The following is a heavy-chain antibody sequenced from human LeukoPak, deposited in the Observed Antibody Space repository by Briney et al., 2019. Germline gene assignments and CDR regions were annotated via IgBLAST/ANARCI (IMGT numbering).Heavy chain of an antibody. Sequence: GGSLRLSCAASGSTFDDYAMHWVRQAPGKGLEWVSGISWNSGSIGYADSVEGRFTISRDNAKNSLYLQMNSLRAEDTALYYCAKDQAPDIVATVTFDYWGQGTLVTVSS. CDR3: AKDQAPDIVATVTFDY. CDR1: GSTFDDYA. CDR2: ISWNSGSI. V-gene: IGHV3-9*01. D-gene: IGHD5-12*01. J-gene: IGHJ4*02.